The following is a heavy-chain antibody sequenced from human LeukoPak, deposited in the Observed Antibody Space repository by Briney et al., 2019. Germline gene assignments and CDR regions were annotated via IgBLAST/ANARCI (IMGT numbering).Heavy chain of an antibody. CDR3: AKNNDYGGAYWYFDL. V-gene: IGHV3-30*02. J-gene: IGHJ2*01. Sequence: GGSLRLSCAASGFSFSSYGMHWVRQAPGKGLEWVAFIRYDGSNKYYADSVKGRFIISRDNSKNTLYLQMNSLRTEDTAVYYCAKNNDYGGAYWYFDLWGRGTLVTVSS. D-gene: IGHD4-17*01. CDR1: GFSFSSYG. CDR2: IRYDGSNK.